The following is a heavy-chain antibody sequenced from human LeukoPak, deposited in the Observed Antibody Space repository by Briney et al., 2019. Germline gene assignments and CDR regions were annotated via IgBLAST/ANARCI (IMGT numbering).Heavy chain of an antibody. CDR1: GFTFSSYA. CDR2: ISGSGGST. CDR3: AKFDVGTAMVLGHLNY. V-gene: IGHV3-23*01. Sequence: PGGSLRLSCAASGFTFSSYAMSWVRQAPGKGLEWVSAISGSGGSTYYADSVKGRFTISRDNSKNTLYLQMNSLRAEDTAVYYCAKFDVGTAMVLGHLNYWGQGTLVIVSS. J-gene: IGHJ4*02. D-gene: IGHD5-18*01.